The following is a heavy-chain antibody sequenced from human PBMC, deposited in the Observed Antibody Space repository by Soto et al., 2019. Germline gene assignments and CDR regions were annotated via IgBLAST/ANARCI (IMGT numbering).Heavy chain of an antibody. D-gene: IGHD4-4*01. CDR2: IDHSGST. J-gene: IGHJ6*02. V-gene: IGHV4-4*02. Sequence: ASETLSLTCAVSGGSIRSRNWWSWVRQPPGKGLEWIAEIDHSGSTNYNPSLRSRVTISVDKSKNQFSLNLSSVTAADTAVYYCASPAPDYSNPPYYYGMDVWGQGTTVTVSS. CDR1: GGSIRSRNW. CDR3: ASPAPDYSNPPYYYGMDV.